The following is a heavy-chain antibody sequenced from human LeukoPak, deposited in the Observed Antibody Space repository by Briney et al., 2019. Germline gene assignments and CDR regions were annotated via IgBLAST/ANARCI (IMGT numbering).Heavy chain of an antibody. J-gene: IGHJ1*01. V-gene: IGHV3-74*01. CDR3: ARAPSEIGGYYPEYFRH. CDR2: IKSDGSA. CDR1: GFTFSTYW. Sequence: GGSLRLSCAASGFTFSTYWMHWVRQAPGKGLVWVSRIKSDGSANYADSVKGRFTISRDNAKNTLSLQMNSLRPEDTGVYYCARAPSEIGGYYPEYFRHWGQGTLVAVSS. D-gene: IGHD3-3*01.